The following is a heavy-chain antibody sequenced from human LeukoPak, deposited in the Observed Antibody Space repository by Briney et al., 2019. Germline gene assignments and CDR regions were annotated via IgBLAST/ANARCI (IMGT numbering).Heavy chain of an antibody. D-gene: IGHD6-13*01. CDR3: AKGYGQRLVNNWFDP. J-gene: IGHJ5*02. V-gene: IGHV3-30*18. Sequence: HPGGSLRLSCAASGFTFCSYGMHWVRQAPGKGLEWVAVISYDGSNKYYADSVKGRFTISRDNSKNTLYLQMNSLRPEDTAVYYCAKGYGQRLVNNWFDPWGQGTLVTVSS. CDR2: ISYDGSNK. CDR1: GFTFCSYG.